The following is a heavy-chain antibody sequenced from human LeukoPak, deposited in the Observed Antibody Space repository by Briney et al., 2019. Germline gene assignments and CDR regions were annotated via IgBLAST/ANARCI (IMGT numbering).Heavy chain of an antibody. J-gene: IGHJ4*02. V-gene: IGHV3-49*01. CDR2: IRSKNYGGTT. Sequence: PGGSLRLSCTPSGFSFVTYALSWFRQAPGKGLEWVAFIRSKNYGGTTEYAASVKGRFTISRDGSESIVYLQMNSLKTEDTAVYYCTRDSNHYGSGSYYPDYWGQGTLVTVSS. CDR3: TRDSNHYGSGSYYPDY. CDR1: GFSFVTYA. D-gene: IGHD3-10*01.